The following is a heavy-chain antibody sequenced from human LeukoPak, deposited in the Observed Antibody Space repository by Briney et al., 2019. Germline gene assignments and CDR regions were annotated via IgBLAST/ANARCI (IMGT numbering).Heavy chain of an antibody. CDR3: ARRLSSIATSAANDY. Sequence: GESLKISCKGSGYSFSSYWIAWARQLPGKGLEWMGIIHPGNSETTYNPSFRGHVTMSADKSVTTAYLQWSSLEASDTAMYYCARRLSSIATSAANDYWGQGTLVTVSS. D-gene: IGHD2-15*01. V-gene: IGHV5-51*01. J-gene: IGHJ4*02. CDR2: IHPGNSET. CDR1: GYSFSSYW.